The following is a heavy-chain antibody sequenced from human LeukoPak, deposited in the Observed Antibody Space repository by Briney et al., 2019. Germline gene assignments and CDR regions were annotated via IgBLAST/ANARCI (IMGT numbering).Heavy chain of an antibody. CDR1: GFTFSGYA. CDR3: AKEIVFLFGDP. D-gene: IGHD2/OR15-2a*01. V-gene: IGHV3-23*01. CDR2: IVSDGYKA. J-gene: IGHJ5*02. Sequence: KSGGSLRLSCAASGFTFSGYAMSWVRQAPGKGLEWVATIVSDGYKAYYADSVKGRFAISRDNSQNTVHLQMNSLRAEDTATYYCAKEIVFLFGDPWGQGALVTVSS.